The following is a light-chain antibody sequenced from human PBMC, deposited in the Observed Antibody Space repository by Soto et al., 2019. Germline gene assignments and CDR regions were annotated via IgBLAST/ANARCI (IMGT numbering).Light chain of an antibody. J-gene: IGKJ5*01. V-gene: IGKV3-15*01. CDR3: QQYNTWRSIT. Sequence: EIVMTQSPATLPVSPGERATLSCRASQSISARLGWYQQRPGQAPRLLIYGGSNRATGVPARFSGSGSGTEFTLTISSLQSEDFAVYYCQQYNTWRSITFGQGTRLEIK. CDR2: GGS. CDR1: QSISAR.